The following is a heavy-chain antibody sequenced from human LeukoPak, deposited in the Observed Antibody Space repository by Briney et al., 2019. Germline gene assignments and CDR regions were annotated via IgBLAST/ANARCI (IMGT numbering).Heavy chain of an antibody. D-gene: IGHD3-22*01. CDR1: GGSISSSSYY. CDR2: IFYSGST. Sequence: NTSETLSLTCTVSGGSISSSSYYWGWIRQPPGKGLEWIGTIFYSGSTYHNPSLKSRVTISVDTSKNQFSLKLSSVTAADTAVYYCAGPKEGSGYGNFDNWGQGSLVTVSS. V-gene: IGHV4-39*01. J-gene: IGHJ4*02. CDR3: AGPKEGSGYGNFDN.